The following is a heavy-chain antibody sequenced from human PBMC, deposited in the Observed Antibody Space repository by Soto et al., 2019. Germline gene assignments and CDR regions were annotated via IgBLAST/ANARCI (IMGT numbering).Heavy chain of an antibody. J-gene: IGHJ6*02. CDR1: GFPFSSYG. D-gene: IGHD2-15*01. CDR3: AKDLVPVVVAAKGYYYGMDV. V-gene: IGHV3-30*18. CDR2: ISYDGSNK. Sequence: GGSLRLPCAASGFPFSSYGMHWVRQAPGKGLEWVAVISYDGSNKYYADSVKGRFTISRDNSKNTLYLQMNSLRAEDTAVYYCAKDLVPVVVAAKGYYYGMDVWGQGTTVTVSS.